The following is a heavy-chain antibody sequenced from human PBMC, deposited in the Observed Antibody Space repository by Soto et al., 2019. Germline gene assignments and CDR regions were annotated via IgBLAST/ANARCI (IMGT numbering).Heavy chain of an antibody. CDR2: MYDSGST. V-gene: IGHV4-59*08. Sequence: SETLSLTCTVSGGSISDYYWSWIRQPPGKGLEWIGYMYDSGSTRYNPSLNSRVTISVDTSKNQFSLKLNSMTAADTAVYYCARHNYGSGSTYFDYWGQGTLVTVSS. J-gene: IGHJ4*02. CDR3: ARHNYGSGSTYFDY. D-gene: IGHD3-10*01. CDR1: GGSISDYY.